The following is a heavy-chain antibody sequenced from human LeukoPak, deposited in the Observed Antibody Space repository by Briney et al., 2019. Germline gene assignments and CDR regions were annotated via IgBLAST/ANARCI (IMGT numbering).Heavy chain of an antibody. J-gene: IGHJ5*02. CDR3: ARGGNQFDP. CDR1: GFTFTTYW. V-gene: IGHV3-7*03. CDR2: IDQNGNGK. Sequence: GGCLRLSCVASGFTFTTYWMSWVRQAPGKGLEWVANIDQNGNGKYYVDSVKGRFTISRDNAKNSLYLQMNSLRVEDTAMYFCARGGNQFDPWGQGTLVTVSS.